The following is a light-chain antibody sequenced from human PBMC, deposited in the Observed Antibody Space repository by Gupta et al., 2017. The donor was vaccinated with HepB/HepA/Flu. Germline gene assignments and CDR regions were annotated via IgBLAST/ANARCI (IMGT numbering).Light chain of an antibody. J-gene: IGLJ1*01. CDR3: QAWDSSSYV. Sequence: SYELTQPPSVSVSPGQTASINCSGDKLGDKYACWYQQKPGQSPVLVIYQDSKRPSGIPERFSGSNSGNTATLTISGTQAMDEADYYCQAWDSSSYVFGTGPKVTVL. CDR2: QDS. V-gene: IGLV3-1*01. CDR1: KLGDKY.